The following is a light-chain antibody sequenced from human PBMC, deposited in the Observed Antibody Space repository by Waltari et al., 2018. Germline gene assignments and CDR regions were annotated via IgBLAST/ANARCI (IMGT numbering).Light chain of an antibody. CDR1: QTVSSSF. CDR3: QHSNGPPMYT. V-gene: IGKV3-20*01. Sequence: EIVLTQSPGTLSLSPGERATLSCRASQTVSSSFLAWYQQKPGQAPRLLIYDTSSRATGIPDRFSCSGSGTDFTLTISRLEPEDFAVYYCQHSNGPPMYTFGQGTKLEIK. J-gene: IGKJ2*01. CDR2: DTS.